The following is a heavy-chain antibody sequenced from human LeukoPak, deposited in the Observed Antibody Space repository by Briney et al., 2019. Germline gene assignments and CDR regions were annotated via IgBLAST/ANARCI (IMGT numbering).Heavy chain of an antibody. D-gene: IGHD4-17*01. Sequence: GESLKISSKGSGYSFTSYWIGWVRQMPGKGLEWMGIIYPGDSDTRYSPSFQGQVTISADKSISTAYLQWSSLKASDTAMYYCAKTSTTVTTVDAFDIWGQGTMVTVSS. V-gene: IGHV5-51*01. CDR1: GYSFTSYW. CDR3: AKTSTTVTTVDAFDI. J-gene: IGHJ3*02. CDR2: IYPGDSDT.